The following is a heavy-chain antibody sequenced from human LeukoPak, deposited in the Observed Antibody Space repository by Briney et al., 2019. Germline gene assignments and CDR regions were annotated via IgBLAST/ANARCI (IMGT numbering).Heavy chain of an antibody. J-gene: IGHJ4*02. Sequence: ASVKVSCKASGYTFTSYAMHWVRQAPGQRLEWMGWINAGNGNTKYSQKFQGRVTITRDTSASTAYMELSSLRSEDTVVYYCARGPSPYYYDSSGYPGRDYWGQGTLVTVSS. D-gene: IGHD3-22*01. CDR3: ARGPSPYYYDSSGYPGRDY. V-gene: IGHV1-3*01. CDR2: INAGNGNT. CDR1: GYTFTSYA.